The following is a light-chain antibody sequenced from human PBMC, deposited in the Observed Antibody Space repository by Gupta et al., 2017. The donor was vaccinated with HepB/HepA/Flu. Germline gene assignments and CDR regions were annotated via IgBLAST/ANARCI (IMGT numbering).Light chain of an antibody. Sequence: QSALTQPPSVSGSPGQSATISCTGTSSDVGSYNRVSWYQQPPGTAPKLMIYEVNSRPSGVPDRFSGSKSGNTASLTISGLQAEDEADYYCSSYTSSTTYVFGTGTKVTVL. CDR1: SSDVGSYNR. J-gene: IGLJ1*01. V-gene: IGLV2-18*02. CDR2: EVN. CDR3: SSYTSSTTYV.